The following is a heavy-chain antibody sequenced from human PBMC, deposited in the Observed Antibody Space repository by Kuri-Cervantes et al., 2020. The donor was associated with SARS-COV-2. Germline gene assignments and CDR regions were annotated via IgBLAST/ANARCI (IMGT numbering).Heavy chain of an antibody. J-gene: IGHJ4*02. CDR1: GFTFGDYA. Sequence: GGSLRLSCTASGFTFGDYAMSWVRQAPGKALEWVSGISASYGSTYHADSVKGRFTISRDNSANTLYLQMSSLRGEDTAVYYCAKDIYGDTGNYFDYWGQGTLVTVSS. V-gene: IGHV3-23*01. CDR2: ISASYGST. D-gene: IGHD4-17*01. CDR3: AKDIYGDTGNYFDY.